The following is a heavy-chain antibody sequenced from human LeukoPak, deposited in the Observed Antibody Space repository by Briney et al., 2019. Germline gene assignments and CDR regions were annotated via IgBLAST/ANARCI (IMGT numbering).Heavy chain of an antibody. CDR2: ISGSGTIT. CDR3: AYLGLSSDWNDVPGPQIDY. Sequence: PGGSLRLSSAASGLTFTDYAMNWVRQAPGKGLEWVSTISGSGTITYYAGSVRGRFTISRDYSTNTLYLQMSSMRAEDTAIYYCAYLGLSSDWNDVPGPQIDYWGQGTPVTVSS. V-gene: IGHV3-23*01. D-gene: IGHD1-1*01. CDR1: GLTFTDYA. J-gene: IGHJ4*02.